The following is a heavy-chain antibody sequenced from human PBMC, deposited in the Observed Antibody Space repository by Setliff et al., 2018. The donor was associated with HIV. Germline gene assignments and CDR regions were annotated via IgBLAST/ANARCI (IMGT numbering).Heavy chain of an antibody. CDR3: ARSQPDTIFGVVTFDF. V-gene: IGHV4-61*02. CDR1: GGSISSRSYY. D-gene: IGHD3-3*01. Sequence: SETLSLTCTVSGGSISSRSYYWSWLRQPAGKGLEWIGRIYSNGNTDYNPSLRSRATISVDTSKNQLSLMLTSLTAADTAVYYCARSQPDTIFGVVTFDFWGQGQMVTVSS. J-gene: IGHJ4*02. CDR2: IYSNGNT.